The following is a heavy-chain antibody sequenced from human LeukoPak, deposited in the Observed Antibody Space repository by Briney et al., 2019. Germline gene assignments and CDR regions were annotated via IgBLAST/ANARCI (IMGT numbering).Heavy chain of an antibody. CDR2: IQYDGSNK. D-gene: IGHD6-19*01. V-gene: IGHV3-30*02. CDR3: AKVGWAGDY. Sequence: PGGSLRLSCAASGFTFSSYGMHWVRQAPGKGLERVAFIQYDGSNKYYADSVKGRFTISRDNSKNTLYLQMNSLRAEDAAVYYCAKVGWAGDYWGQGTLVTVSS. J-gene: IGHJ4*02. CDR1: GFTFSSYG.